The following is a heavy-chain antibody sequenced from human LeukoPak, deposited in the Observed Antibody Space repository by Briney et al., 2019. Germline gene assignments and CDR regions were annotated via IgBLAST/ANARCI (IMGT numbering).Heavy chain of an antibody. J-gene: IGHJ4*02. V-gene: IGHV3-30-3*01. CDR3: ARDRVAVAGTAFDY. D-gene: IGHD6-19*01. Sequence: LSGGSLRLSCAASGFTFSSYAMHWVRQAPGKGLEWVAVISYDGSNKYYADSVKGRFTISRDNSKNTLYLQMNSLRAEDTAVYYCARDRVAVAGTAFDYWGQGTLVTVSS. CDR1: GFTFSSYA. CDR2: ISYDGSNK.